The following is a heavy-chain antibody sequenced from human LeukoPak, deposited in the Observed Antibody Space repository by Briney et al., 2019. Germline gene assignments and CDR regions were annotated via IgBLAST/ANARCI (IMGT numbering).Heavy chain of an antibody. CDR1: GFTLSSYW. V-gene: IGHV3-7*01. D-gene: IGHD3-10*01. CDR2: IKQDGSEK. CDR3: ARGAHYYGSGS. Sequence: GGSLRLSCAASGFTLSSYWMSWVRQAPGKGLEWVANIKQDGSEKYYVDSVKGRFTISRDNAKNSLYLQMNSLRAEDTAVYYCARGAHYYGSGSWGQGTLVTVSS. J-gene: IGHJ4*02.